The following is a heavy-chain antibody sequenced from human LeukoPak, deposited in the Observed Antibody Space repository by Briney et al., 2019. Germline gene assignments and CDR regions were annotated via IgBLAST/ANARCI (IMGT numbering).Heavy chain of an antibody. V-gene: IGHV3-7*01. CDR2: IKQDGSEK. Sequence: GGSLRLSCAASGFTFSSYWMSWVRQAPGKGLEWVANIKQDGSEKYYVDSVKGRFTISRDNAKNSLYLQMNSLRAGDTAVYYCARDLTISVGPSWFDPWGQGTLVTVSS. J-gene: IGHJ5*02. CDR1: GFTFSSYW. CDR3: ARDLTISVGPSWFDP. D-gene: IGHD3-3*01.